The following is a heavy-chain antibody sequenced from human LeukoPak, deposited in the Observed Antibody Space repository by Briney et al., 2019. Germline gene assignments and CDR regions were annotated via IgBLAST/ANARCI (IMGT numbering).Heavy chain of an antibody. Sequence: GSLRLSCAASGFTFSSFWMSWVRQAPGKGLEWVANIKQDGSEKYYVDSVKGRFTISRDNAKNSLYLQLNSLRAEDTAVYYCAKMHLPTVTQGTYFDYWGQGTLVTDSS. CDR2: IKQDGSEK. CDR3: AKMHLPTVTQGTYFDY. V-gene: IGHV3-7*03. D-gene: IGHD4-17*01. CDR1: GFTFSSFW. J-gene: IGHJ4*02.